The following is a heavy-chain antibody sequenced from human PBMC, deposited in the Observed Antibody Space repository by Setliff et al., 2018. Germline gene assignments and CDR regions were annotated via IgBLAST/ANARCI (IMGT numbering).Heavy chain of an antibody. CDR3: AKDPGDSSGSFEY. J-gene: IGHJ4*02. CDR2: IWYDGSQK. D-gene: IGHD3-22*01. Sequence: GGSLRLSCAASGFTFSGSAMHWVRQSPGKGLEWVAVIWYDGSQKYHADSVKGRFTVSRDNSKNTLYLQMNSLRDEDTAVYYCAKDPGDSSGSFEYWGQGTPVTVSS. V-gene: IGHV3-33*03. CDR1: GFTFSGSA.